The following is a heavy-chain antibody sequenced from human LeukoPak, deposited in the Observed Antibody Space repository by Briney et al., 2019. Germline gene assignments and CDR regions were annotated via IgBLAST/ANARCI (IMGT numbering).Heavy chain of an antibody. CDR2: INPSGGST. Sequence: ASVKVSCKASGYTFTSYYMHWVRQAPGQGLEWMGIINPSGGSTSYAQKFQGRVTMTRDTSISTAYMELSRLRSDDTAVYYCARVGSSGYYYMGYFDYWGQGTLVTVSS. CDR3: ARVGSSGYYYMGYFDY. D-gene: IGHD3-22*01. J-gene: IGHJ4*02. CDR1: GYTFTSYY. V-gene: IGHV1-46*01.